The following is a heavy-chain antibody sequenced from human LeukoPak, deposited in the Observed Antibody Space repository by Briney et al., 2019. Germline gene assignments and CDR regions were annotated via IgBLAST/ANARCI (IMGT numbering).Heavy chain of an antibody. CDR1: GYSFTSYW. D-gene: IGHD3-22*01. CDR3: ARPLYDSSGPPGTYYYYMDV. CDR2: IYAGDSDT. J-gene: IGHJ6*03. Sequence: GESLKISCKGSGYSFTSYWIGWVRQMPGKGLEGMGIIYAGDSDTRYSPSFRGQVTISADKSISTAYLQWNSLTASDTAMYHCARPLYDSSGPPGTYYYYMDVWGKGTTVTVSS. V-gene: IGHV5-51*01.